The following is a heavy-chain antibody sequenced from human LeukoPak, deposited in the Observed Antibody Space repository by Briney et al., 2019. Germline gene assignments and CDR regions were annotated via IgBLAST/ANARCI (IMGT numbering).Heavy chain of an antibody. J-gene: IGHJ4*02. D-gene: IGHD1-26*01. CDR3: AGSPKWESNFDY. Sequence: SETLSLTCTVPGGSISSGDYYWSWIRQPPGKGLEWIGYIYYSGSTYYNPSLKSRVTISVDTSKNQFSLKLSSVTAADTAVYYCAGSPKWESNFDYWGQGTLVTVSS. CDR1: GGSISSGDYY. V-gene: IGHV4-30-4*08. CDR2: IYYSGST.